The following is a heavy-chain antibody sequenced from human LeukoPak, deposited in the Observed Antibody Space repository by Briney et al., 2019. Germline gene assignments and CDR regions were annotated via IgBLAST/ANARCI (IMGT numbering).Heavy chain of an antibody. CDR3: ARVRGRSSWPSFDY. J-gene: IGHJ4*02. Sequence: PSETLSLTCTISGDSTSSDRYYGGWVRQPPGKGLEWIGSIYYSGSTYYNPSLKSRVTISVDTSKNQFSLKLSSVTAADTAVYYCARVRGRSSWPSFDYWGQGTLVTVSS. CDR2: IYYSGST. V-gene: IGHV4-39*01. D-gene: IGHD6-13*01. CDR1: GDSTSSDRYY.